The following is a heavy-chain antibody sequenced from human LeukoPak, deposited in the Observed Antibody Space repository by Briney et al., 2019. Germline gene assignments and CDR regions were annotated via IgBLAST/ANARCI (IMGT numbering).Heavy chain of an antibody. Sequence: GGSLRLSCAASGFTFSSYAMHWVRQAPGKGLEWVAVISYDGGNKYYADSVKGRFTISRDNSKNTLYLQMNSLRAEDTAVYYRARHAPPSNWRHFDYWGQGTLVTVSS. CDR3: ARHAPPSNWRHFDY. CDR1: GFTFSSYA. D-gene: IGHD1-1*01. CDR2: ISYDGGNK. J-gene: IGHJ4*02. V-gene: IGHV3-30-3*01.